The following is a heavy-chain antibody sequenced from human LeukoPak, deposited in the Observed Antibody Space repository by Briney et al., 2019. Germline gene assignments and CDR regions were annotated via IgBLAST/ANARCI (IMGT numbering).Heavy chain of an antibody. V-gene: IGHV3-30*02. CDR2: IRYDGTNK. D-gene: IGHD5-24*01. CDR1: GFTFSSSA. CDR3: ARLRDGYNGWFDP. Sequence: GGSLRLSCAASGFTFSSSAMHWVRQAPGKGLDWVAFIRYDGTNKYYADSVKGRFAISRDNSKNTLFLQMNSLRAEDSAEYYCARLRDGYNGWFDPWGQGTLVTVSS. J-gene: IGHJ5*02.